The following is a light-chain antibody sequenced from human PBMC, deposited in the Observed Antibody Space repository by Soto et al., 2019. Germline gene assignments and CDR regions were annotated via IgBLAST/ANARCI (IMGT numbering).Light chain of an antibody. CDR1: QSVTGTY. J-gene: IGKJ1*01. V-gene: IGKV3-20*01. Sequence: EIVLTQSPGTLSLSPGDRATLSCRASQSVTGTYLAWYQQKFGQAPRLLLYGASSRATGIPDRFSGSGSGTVFTLTISRREPEDFAVYYCQQYGTSPGTFGQGTKVEIK. CDR2: GAS. CDR3: QQYGTSPGT.